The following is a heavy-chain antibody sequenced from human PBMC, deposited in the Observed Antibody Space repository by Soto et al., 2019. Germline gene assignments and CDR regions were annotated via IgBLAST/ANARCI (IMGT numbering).Heavy chain of an antibody. CDR3: AKPSKSMYSSTPYYYYYYGMDV. D-gene: IGHD4-4*01. CDR2: ISGSGGST. CDR1: GFTFSSYA. J-gene: IGHJ6*02. V-gene: IGHV3-23*01. Sequence: AGGSLRLSCAASGFTFSSYAMSWVRQAPGKGLEWVSAISGSGGSTYYADSVKGRFTISRDNSKNTLYLQMNSLRAEDTAVYYCAKPSKSMYSSTPYYYYYYGMDVWGQGTTVTVSS.